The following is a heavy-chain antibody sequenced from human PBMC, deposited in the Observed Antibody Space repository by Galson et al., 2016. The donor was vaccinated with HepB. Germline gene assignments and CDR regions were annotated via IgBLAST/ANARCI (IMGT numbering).Heavy chain of an antibody. Sequence: QSGAEVKKPGESLKISCKGSGYTFASYWIGWVRQMPGKGLEWMGIIYPDDSETRYSPSSQGQVSISVDKSISTAYLQWSSLKASDTAMYYCARSLGHDSSGYYYVRGNWFDPWGQGTLVTVSS. J-gene: IGHJ5*02. CDR2: IYPDDSET. V-gene: IGHV5-51*01. CDR3: ARSLGHDSSGYYYVRGNWFDP. CDR1: GYTFASYW. D-gene: IGHD3-22*01.